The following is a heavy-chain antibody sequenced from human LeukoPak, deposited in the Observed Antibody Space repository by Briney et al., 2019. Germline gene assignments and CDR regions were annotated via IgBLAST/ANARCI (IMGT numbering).Heavy chain of an antibody. D-gene: IGHD3-22*01. CDR3: ARGSDSSGYPLDY. Sequence: ASVKVSCKASGYTFTGYYMHWVRQAPGQGLEWMGWINPNSGGTNYAQKFQGRDTMTRDTSISTAYMELSRLRSDDTAVYYCARGSDSSGYPLDYWGQGTLVTVSS. J-gene: IGHJ4*02. CDR1: GYTFTGYY. V-gene: IGHV1-2*02. CDR2: INPNSGGT.